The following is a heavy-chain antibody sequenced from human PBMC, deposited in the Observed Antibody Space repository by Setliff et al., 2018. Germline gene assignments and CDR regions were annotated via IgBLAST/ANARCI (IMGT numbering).Heavy chain of an antibody. Sequence: NPSETLSLTCTVSGYSISSGHYWGWIRQPPGKGLEWIGSISHSGSTYYNPSLRSRVTISLDTSKNQFSPKLTSVTAADTAVYYCAGGRRYDYGWDFDYWGQGTLVTVPQ. CDR2: ISHSGST. J-gene: IGHJ4*02. V-gene: IGHV4-38-2*02. CDR3: AGGRRYDYGWDFDY. D-gene: IGHD4-17*01. CDR1: GYSISSGHY.